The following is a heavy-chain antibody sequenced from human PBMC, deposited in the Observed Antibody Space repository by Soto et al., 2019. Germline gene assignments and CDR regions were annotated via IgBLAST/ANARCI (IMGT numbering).Heavy chain of an antibody. D-gene: IGHD6-19*01. V-gene: IGHV3-30-3*01. CDR3: AKERSSGWSFDY. Sequence: GWSLRLSCAASGVTFCSYSMHGVRKAPGKGLEWVAVISYDGSNKYYADSVKGRFTVSRDNSKNTLYLQMNSLRAEDTAVFYCAKERSSGWSFDYWGQGTLVTVSS. CDR1: GVTFCSYS. CDR2: ISYDGSNK. J-gene: IGHJ4*02.